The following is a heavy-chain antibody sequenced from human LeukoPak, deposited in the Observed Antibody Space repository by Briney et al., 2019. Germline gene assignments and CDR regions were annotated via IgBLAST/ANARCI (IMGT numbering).Heavy chain of an antibody. V-gene: IGHV3-23*01. CDR2: LTGSDSGDST. J-gene: IGHJ4*02. Sequence: GGSLRLSCAATGFPFSSYAMSWIRQAPGKGLEWVSILTGSDSGDSTYYADYVQGRFTLSKDNSKNTLYLQMCSPRDQDTGVYNCAKKEAVAGKGFDYSGQGTLGTVSS. D-gene: IGHD6-19*01. CDR3: AKKEAVAGKGFDY. CDR1: GFPFSSYA.